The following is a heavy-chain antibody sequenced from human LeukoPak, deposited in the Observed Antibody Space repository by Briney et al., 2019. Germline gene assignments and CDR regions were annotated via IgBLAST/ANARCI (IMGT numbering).Heavy chain of an antibody. CDR1: GFTFSSYW. D-gene: IGHD1-26*01. V-gene: IGHV3-74*01. Sequence: PGGSLRLSCAASGFTFSSYWMNWVRQAPGKGLVWVSRIASDGSSTTYADSVKGRFTISRDNSKNTLYLQMNSLRAEDTAVYYCARDGGVGSHAFDIWGQGTMVTVSS. CDR3: ARDGGVGSHAFDI. CDR2: IASDGSST. J-gene: IGHJ3*02.